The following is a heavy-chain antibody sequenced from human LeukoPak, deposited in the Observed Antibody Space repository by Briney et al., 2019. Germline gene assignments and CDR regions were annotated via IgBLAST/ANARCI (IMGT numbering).Heavy chain of an antibody. Sequence: GGSLRLSCAASGFTFSSYGMHWVRQAPGTGLEWVAIIWYDGSNKYYADSVKGRFTISRDNSKNTLYLQMNLLRAEDTAVYYCARVRVRGVMVYYYGMDVWGKGTTVTVSS. CDR2: IWYDGSNK. J-gene: IGHJ6*04. V-gene: IGHV3-33*01. CDR1: GFTFSSYG. D-gene: IGHD3-10*01. CDR3: ARVRVRGVMVYYYGMDV.